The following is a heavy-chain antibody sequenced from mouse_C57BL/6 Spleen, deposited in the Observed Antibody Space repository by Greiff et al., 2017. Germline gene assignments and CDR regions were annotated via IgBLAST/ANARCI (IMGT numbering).Heavy chain of an antibody. CDR2: IDPSDSYT. V-gene: IGHV1-69*01. J-gene: IGHJ2*01. CDR3: ARPLLTTVVSSFDY. D-gene: IGHD1-1*01. CDR1: GYTFTSYW. Sequence: QVQLQQPGAELVMPGASVKLSCKASGYTFTSYWMHWVKQRPGQGLEWIGEIDPSDSYTNYNQKFKGKSTLTVDKSSSTAYMQLSSLTSEYSAVYYCARPLLTTVVSSFDYWGQGTTLTVSS.